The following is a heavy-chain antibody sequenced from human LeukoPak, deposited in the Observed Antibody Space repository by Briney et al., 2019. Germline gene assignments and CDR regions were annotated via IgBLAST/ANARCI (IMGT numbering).Heavy chain of an antibody. D-gene: IGHD6-6*01. V-gene: IGHV3-21*06. Sequence: GGSLRLSCGASGFTFSDYSMNWVRQAPGEGLEWVSSISGSGNHIYYADSLKGRFTISRDNAKNSVSLQMNNLRADDTAVYYCAKDPWGSRSFWGQGTLVIDSS. CDR3: AKDPWGSRSF. CDR2: ISGSGNHI. CDR1: GFTFSDYS. J-gene: IGHJ4*02.